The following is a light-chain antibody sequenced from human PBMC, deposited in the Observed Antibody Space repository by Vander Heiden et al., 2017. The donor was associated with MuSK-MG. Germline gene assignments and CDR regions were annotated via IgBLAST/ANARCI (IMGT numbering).Light chain of an antibody. CDR3: SSYAGGNTYV. J-gene: IGLJ1*01. Sequence: QSALTQPPSASGSPGQSVTFSCTGTSSDVGGFNFVSWYQLSPAKAPKLIIYEVNQRPSGVPGRFSGSKSGATASLTVSELQAEDEAEYYCSSYAGGNTYVFGTGTRVTVL. CDR1: SSDVGGFNF. CDR2: EVN. V-gene: IGLV2-8*01.